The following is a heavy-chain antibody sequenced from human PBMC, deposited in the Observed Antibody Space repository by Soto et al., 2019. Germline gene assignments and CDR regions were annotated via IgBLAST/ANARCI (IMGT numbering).Heavy chain of an antibody. D-gene: IGHD2-15*01. V-gene: IGHV4-30-4*01. J-gene: IGHJ4*02. CDR2: ISYSGST. CDR3: ATMGTPATGLYFFDC. Sequence: QVQLQESGPGLVKPSQTLSLTCTVSGGSISSGNYYWSWIRQPPGKGLEWIGFISYSGSTYYSTSLKCRVTISVDPSKSQFSLNLSFVTAADTAVYYCATMGTPATGLYFFDCWGQGSLVTVSS. CDR1: GGSISSGNYY.